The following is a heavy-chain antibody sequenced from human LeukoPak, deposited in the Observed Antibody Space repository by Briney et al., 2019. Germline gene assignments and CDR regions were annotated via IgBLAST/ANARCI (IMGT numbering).Heavy chain of an antibody. Sequence: HAGGSLRLSCAASGFTFSSHGMHWVRQAPGKGLEWVAVISYDGSNKYYADSVKGRFTISRDNSKNTLYLQMNSLRAEDTAVYYCAKDQRGWPFDYWGQGTLVTVSS. CDR2: ISYDGSNK. D-gene: IGHD6-19*01. J-gene: IGHJ4*02. CDR1: GFTFSSHG. CDR3: AKDQRGWPFDY. V-gene: IGHV3-30*18.